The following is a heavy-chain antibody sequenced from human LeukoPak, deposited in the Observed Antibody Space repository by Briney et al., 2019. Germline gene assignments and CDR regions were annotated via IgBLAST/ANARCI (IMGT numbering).Heavy chain of an antibody. J-gene: IGHJ5*02. CDR3: ARGGGLRFLEWISIPNWFDP. D-gene: IGHD3-3*01. CDR1: GFTFSSYW. V-gene: IGHV3-74*01. CDR2: INSDGSST. Sequence: GGSLRLSCAASGFTFSSYWMHWVRQAPGKGLVWVSRINSDGSSTSYADSVKGRFTISRDNAKNTLYLQMNSLRAEDTAVYYCARGGGLRFLEWISIPNWFDPWGQGTLVTVSS.